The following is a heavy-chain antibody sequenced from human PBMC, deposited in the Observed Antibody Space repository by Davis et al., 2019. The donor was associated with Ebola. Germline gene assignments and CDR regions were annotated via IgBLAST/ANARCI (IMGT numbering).Heavy chain of an antibody. CDR2: IYSGGST. CDR3: ARITITPPPTRYYYGMDV. CDR1: GFTVSSNY. Sequence: GESLKISCAASGFTVSSNYMSWVRQAPGKGLEWVSVIYSGGSTYYADSVKGRFTISRDNAKNSLYLQMNSLRAEDTAVYYCARITITPPPTRYYYGMDVWGQGTTVTVSS. V-gene: IGHV3-66*01. D-gene: IGHD3-3*01. J-gene: IGHJ6*02.